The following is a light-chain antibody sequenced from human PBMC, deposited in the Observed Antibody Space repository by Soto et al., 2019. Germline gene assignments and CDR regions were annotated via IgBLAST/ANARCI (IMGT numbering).Light chain of an antibody. CDR2: AAA. V-gene: IGKV1-27*01. J-gene: IGKJ2*01. Sequence: DIQMTQSPSSLSASVGDRVTITCRASQGISNYLAWYHQKPGKVPKLLIYAAATLQSGFPSRFSGSGSGTDFTLIMSSLQPEDVATYYCQKYNCAPPTFGQGTKLEIK. CDR3: QKYNCAPPT. CDR1: QGISNY.